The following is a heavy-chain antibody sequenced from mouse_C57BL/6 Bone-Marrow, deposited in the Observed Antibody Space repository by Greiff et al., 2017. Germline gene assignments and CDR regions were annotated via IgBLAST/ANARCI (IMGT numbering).Heavy chain of an antibody. CDR3: TTAGGRLCAY. CDR1: GFNIKDDY. V-gene: IGHV14-4*01. CDR2: IDPENGDT. D-gene: IGHD3-3*01. J-gene: IGHJ3*01. Sequence: VQLQQSGAELVRPGASVKLSCTASGFNIKDDYMHWVKQRPEQGLEWIGWIDPENGDTEYASKFQGKATITADTSSNTAYLQLSSLTSEDTDVYYCTTAGGRLCAYWGQGTLVTVSA.